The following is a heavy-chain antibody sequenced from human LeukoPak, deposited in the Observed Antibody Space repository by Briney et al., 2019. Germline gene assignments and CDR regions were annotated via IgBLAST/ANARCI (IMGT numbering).Heavy chain of an antibody. V-gene: IGHV3-7*01. CDR1: GFTLSNYQ. CDR2: IKEDGSEE. D-gene: IGHD1-26*01. CDR3: ARWGVQWGPDY. Sequence: GGSLRLSCVVSGFTLSNYQMTWVRQAPGKGLEGVANIKEDGSEEYYVDSVKGRFSISRDNAHNSLYLQMSSLRAEDTAVYYCARWGVQWGPDYWGQGTLVTVSS. J-gene: IGHJ4*02.